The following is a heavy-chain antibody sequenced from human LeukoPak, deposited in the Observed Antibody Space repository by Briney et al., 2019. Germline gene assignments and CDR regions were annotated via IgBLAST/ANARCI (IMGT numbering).Heavy chain of an antibody. Sequence: ASVKVSCKASGYTFIRYYKYWVRQAPGQGLEWMGIINPSGGSTSYAQKFQGRLTMTRDTSTSTVYMELSSLRSEDTAVYYCARGTDYQLPLLDCWGQGTLVTVSS. CDR1: GYTFIRYY. J-gene: IGHJ4*02. D-gene: IGHD2-2*01. CDR3: ARGTDYQLPLLDC. V-gene: IGHV1-46*01. CDR2: INPSGGST.